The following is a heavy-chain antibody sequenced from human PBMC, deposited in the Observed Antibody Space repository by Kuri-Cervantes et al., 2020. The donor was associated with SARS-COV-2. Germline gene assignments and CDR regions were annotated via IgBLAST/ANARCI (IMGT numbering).Heavy chain of an antibody. CDR2: ISYDGSNK. D-gene: IGHD4-11*01. CDR1: GFTFSSYG. V-gene: IGHV3-30*03. Sequence: GESLKISCAASGFTFSSYGMHWVRQAPGKGLEWVAVISYDGSNKYYADSVKGRFTISRDNSKNTLYLQMNSLRAEDTAVYYCARGPYRRFDPWGQGTLVTVSS. J-gene: IGHJ5*02. CDR3: ARGPYRRFDP.